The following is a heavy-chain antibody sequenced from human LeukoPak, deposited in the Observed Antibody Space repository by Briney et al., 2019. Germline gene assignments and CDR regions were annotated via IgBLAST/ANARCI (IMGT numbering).Heavy chain of an antibody. CDR2: IWAHGSVK. D-gene: IGHD2-15*01. V-gene: IGHV3-33*03. Sequence: GGSLRLSCAASGFTFSIYGMHWVRQAPGKGLEWVAVIWAHGSVKDYADSVKGRFTISRDNRKNLLHLQMNSLRPDDSAVYYCVKDLGSAITSALALDVWGQGTTVTVSS. J-gene: IGHJ6*02. CDR1: GFTFSIYG. CDR3: VKDLGSAITSALALDV.